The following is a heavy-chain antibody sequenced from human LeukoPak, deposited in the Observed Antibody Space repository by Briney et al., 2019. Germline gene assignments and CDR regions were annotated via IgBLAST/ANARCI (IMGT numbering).Heavy chain of an antibody. Sequence: GGSLRLSCAASGFTFSSYGMHWVRQAPGKGLEWVAFIRYDGSNKYYADSVKGRFTISRDNSKNTLYLQMNSLRAEDTAVYYCAKAENYDFWSGPHAFDIWGQGTMDTVSS. D-gene: IGHD3-3*01. V-gene: IGHV3-30*02. CDR1: GFTFSSYG. J-gene: IGHJ3*02. CDR3: AKAENYDFWSGPHAFDI. CDR2: IRYDGSNK.